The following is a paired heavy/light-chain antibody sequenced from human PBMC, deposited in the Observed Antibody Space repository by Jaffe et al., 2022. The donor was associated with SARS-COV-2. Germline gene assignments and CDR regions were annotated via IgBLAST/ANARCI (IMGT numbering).Light chain of an antibody. Sequence: QTVVTQEPTLSVSPGGTVTLTCGLSSGSVSTTFYPSWYQQTPGQAPRPLIYNTNTRSSGVPARFSGSILGTKAALIITGAQADDESDYYCVLYLDSGTWVFGGGTKLTVL. CDR2: NTN. CDR3: VLYLDSGTWV. CDR1: SGSVSTTFY. V-gene: IGLV8-61*01. J-gene: IGLJ3*02.
Heavy chain of an antibody. CDR2: IYYSGTV. CDR1: DGSIINSRYY. D-gene: IGHD2-15*01. J-gene: IGHJ4*02. CDR3: ASVFVKTPGDYFDH. V-gene: IGHV4-39*01. Sequence: QLQLQESGPGLVKPSETLSLTCTVSDGSIINSRYYWGWIRQPPGKGLEWIGSIYYSGTVYYNPSLSGRVTISVDTSKNQFSLKLDSVTASDTAVYYCASVFVKTPGDYFDHWGQGALVAVSS.